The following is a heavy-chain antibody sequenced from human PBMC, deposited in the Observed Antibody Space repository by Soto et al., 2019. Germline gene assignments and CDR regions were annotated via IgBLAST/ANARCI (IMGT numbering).Heavy chain of an antibody. CDR3: AHFYDFIYVFDM. J-gene: IGHJ3*02. CDR1: GFSLSTRGVG. Sequence: QITLKESGPTLVKPTQTLTLTCTFSGFSLSTRGVGVGWIRQPPGKALEWLALIFRDDDKRYSPSLKSRLTSTRENSKNQLVLKMTNMPTMDPPKYYCAHFYDFIYVFDMWGEGTIVTVSS. D-gene: IGHD3-3*01. V-gene: IGHV2-5*02. CDR2: IFRDDDK.